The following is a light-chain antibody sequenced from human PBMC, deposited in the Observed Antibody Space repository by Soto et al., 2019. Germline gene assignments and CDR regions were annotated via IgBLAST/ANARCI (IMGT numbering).Light chain of an antibody. CDR2: GAS. CDR3: QQYASSPWT. V-gene: IGKV3-20*01. Sequence: EIVLTQSPGTLSLSPGERATLSCRASQSSTSTYLAWYQQTPGQAPRLLIYGASSRATGIPDRFSGSGSGTDFTLTISRLEPEDFAVYYCQQYASSPWTFGQGTKVDIK. CDR1: QSSTSTY. J-gene: IGKJ1*01.